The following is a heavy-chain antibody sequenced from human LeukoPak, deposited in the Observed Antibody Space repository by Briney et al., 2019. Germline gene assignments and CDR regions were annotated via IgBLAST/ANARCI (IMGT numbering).Heavy chain of an antibody. CDR1: GFTFSSYA. CDR3: AKTVDAKYYYDSSGYFDY. Sequence: GGSLRLSCAASGFTFSSYAMIRVRQAPGKGLEWVSAISGSGGSTYYADSVKGRFTISRDNSKNTLYLQMNSLRAEDTAVYYCAKTVDAKYYYDSSGYFDYWGQGTLVTVSS. D-gene: IGHD3-22*01. V-gene: IGHV3-23*01. CDR2: ISGSGGST. J-gene: IGHJ4*02.